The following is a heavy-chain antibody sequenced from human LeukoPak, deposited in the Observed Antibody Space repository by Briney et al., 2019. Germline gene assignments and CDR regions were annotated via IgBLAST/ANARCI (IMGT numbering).Heavy chain of an antibody. V-gene: IGHV3-23*01. Sequence: GGSLRLSCAASGFTVSSNYMSWVRQAPGKGLEWVSTISGSVGNTYYADSVKGRFTISRDNSKNTLYLQMNSLRAEDTAVYFCAKDVYGDYGGLVYWGQGTLVTVSS. CDR2: ISGSVGNT. J-gene: IGHJ4*02. CDR1: GFTVSSNY. D-gene: IGHD4-17*01. CDR3: AKDVYGDYGGLVY.